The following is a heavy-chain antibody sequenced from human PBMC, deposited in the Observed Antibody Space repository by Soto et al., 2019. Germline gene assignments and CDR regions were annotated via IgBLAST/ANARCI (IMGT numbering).Heavy chain of an antibody. CDR2: IYYSGST. V-gene: IGHV4-61*08. CDR1: GGSISSGGYS. J-gene: IGHJ4*02. Sequence: PSETLSLTCAVSGGSISSGGYSWSWLRQPPGKGLEWIGYIYYSGSTNYNPSLKSRVTISVDTSRIQFSLKLSSVTAADTAVYYGARRWGRTFDYWGQGTLVTVSS. CDR3: ARRWGRTFDY. D-gene: IGHD7-27*01.